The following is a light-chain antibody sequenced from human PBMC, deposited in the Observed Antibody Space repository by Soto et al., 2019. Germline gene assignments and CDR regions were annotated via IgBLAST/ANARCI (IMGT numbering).Light chain of an antibody. CDR1: QSVSSY. CDR3: QQRSNWPRT. CDR2: DAS. V-gene: IGKV3-11*01. J-gene: IGKJ1*01. Sequence: EIVLTQSPATLSLSPGERATLSCRASQSVSSYLAWYQQKPGQAPRLLIYDASNRATGIPARFSGSGSGTDFTLTISSLEPEDFAVYYCQQRSNWPRTFGQGTKADIX.